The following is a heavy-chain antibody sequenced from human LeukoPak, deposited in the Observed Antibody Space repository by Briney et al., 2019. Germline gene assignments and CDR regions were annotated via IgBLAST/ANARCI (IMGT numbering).Heavy chain of an antibody. CDR1: GFTFSSYW. CDR3: TSWRWLRSWWFDP. J-gene: IGHJ5*02. Sequence: PGGSLRLSCAASGFTFSSYWMSWVRQAPGKGLEWVAIIKQDGSEKYYVDSVKGRFTISRDNAKNSLYLQMNSLRAEDTAVYYCTSWRWLRSWWFDPWGQGTLVTVSS. V-gene: IGHV3-7*02. CDR2: IKQDGSEK. D-gene: IGHD5-12*01.